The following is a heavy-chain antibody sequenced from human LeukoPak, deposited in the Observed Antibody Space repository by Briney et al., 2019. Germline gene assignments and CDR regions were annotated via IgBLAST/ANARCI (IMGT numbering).Heavy chain of an antibody. Sequence: PGGSLRLSCVASGFTFSTYAMSWVRQPPGKGLQWVSGISGSDSGTYYTDSVKGRFTISRDNSKNTVYLEIDNLRAEDTAVYYCAKCMSGTGVCLNFDSWGQGILVTVSS. CDR3: AKCMSGTGVCLNFDS. V-gene: IGHV3-23*01. J-gene: IGHJ4*02. CDR2: ISGSDSGT. CDR1: GFTFSTYA. D-gene: IGHD2-8*02.